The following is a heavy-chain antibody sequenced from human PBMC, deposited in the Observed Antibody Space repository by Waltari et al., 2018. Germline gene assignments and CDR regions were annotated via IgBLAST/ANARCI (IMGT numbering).Heavy chain of an antibody. CDR3: ATLRGSVTTFDN. D-gene: IGHD3-10*01. CDR2: INPDGSDK. Sequence: EVQLMESGGDLVQPGGSLSLSCATSGFPFSTCGISWVRQAQGKVLEWVATINPDGSDKYQVDSVRGRFTISRDNARNSLYLQMNSLRVDDTAVYYCATLRGSVTTFDNWGQGTLVTVSS. J-gene: IGHJ4*02. CDR1: GFPFSTCG. V-gene: IGHV3-7*01.